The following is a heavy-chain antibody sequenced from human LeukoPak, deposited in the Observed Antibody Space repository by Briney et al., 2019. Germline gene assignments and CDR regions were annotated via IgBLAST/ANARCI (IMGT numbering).Heavy chain of an antibody. D-gene: IGHD3-10*01. Sequence: ASVKVSCEASAYTFTSYGISWVRQSPGQGLEWMGWISAYNGNTNYAQKLQGRVTMTTDTSTSTAYMELRSLRSDDTAVYYCATDIGFGESSFDYWGQGTLVTVSS. CDR1: AYTFTSYG. V-gene: IGHV1-18*01. CDR2: ISAYNGNT. J-gene: IGHJ4*02. CDR3: ATDIGFGESSFDY.